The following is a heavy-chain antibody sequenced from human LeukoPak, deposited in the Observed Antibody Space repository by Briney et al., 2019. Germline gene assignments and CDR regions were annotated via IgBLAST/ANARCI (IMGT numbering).Heavy chain of an antibody. CDR1: GFTFSSYA. J-gene: IGHJ4*02. V-gene: IGHV3-23*01. Sequence: GGSLRLSCAASGFTFSSYAMSWVRQAPGKGLEWVSAISGSGGSTYYADSVKGRFTISRDNSKNTLYLQMNSLRAEDTAVYYCVKEGGVGGYDFWSGYYTGSSPYFDYWGQGTLVTVSS. CDR2: ISGSGGST. CDR3: VKEGGVGGYDFWSGYYTGSSPYFDY. D-gene: IGHD3-3*01.